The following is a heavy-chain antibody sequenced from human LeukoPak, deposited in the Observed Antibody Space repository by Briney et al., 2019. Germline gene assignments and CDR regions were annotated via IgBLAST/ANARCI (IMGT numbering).Heavy chain of an antibody. CDR3: ARTGTTFFDY. V-gene: IGHV4-59*01. Sequence: SETLSLTCSVSGDSMSHYYWSWIRQPPGKGLEWIGYIHYLGSTKYNPSLKSRLTISVDTSKSRFSLRLTSVTAADTAIYYCARTGTTFFDYWGQGSLVTVSS. CDR2: IHYLGST. D-gene: IGHD1-7*01. CDR1: GDSMSHYY. J-gene: IGHJ4*02.